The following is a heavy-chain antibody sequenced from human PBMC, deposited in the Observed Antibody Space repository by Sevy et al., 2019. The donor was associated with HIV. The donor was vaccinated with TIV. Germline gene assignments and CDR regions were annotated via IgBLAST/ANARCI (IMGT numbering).Heavy chain of an antibody. V-gene: IGHV3-30*03. Sequence: GGSLRLSCVASGFNFRSYGMHWVRRAPGKGLEWVAVISYDGSNKYYADSVKGRFTISRDNSKNTLYLQMNSLRAEDTAVYYCAMPTYYYDSSGYYREYYFDYWGQGTLVTVSS. CDR3: AMPTYYYDSSGYYREYYFDY. CDR2: ISYDGSNK. CDR1: GFNFRSYG. J-gene: IGHJ4*02. D-gene: IGHD3-22*01.